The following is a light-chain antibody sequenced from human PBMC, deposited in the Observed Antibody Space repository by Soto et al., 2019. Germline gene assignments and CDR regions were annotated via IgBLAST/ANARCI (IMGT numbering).Light chain of an antibody. CDR3: QHSGSSPRT. Sequence: EIVLTQSPGTLSLSPGERATLSCRASQSVSSSYLAWYQQKPGQAPRLLIYCASSRATGIPDRFSGSGSGTDFTLTISKLEPEDFAVYYCQHSGSSPRTFGQGTKVEIK. CDR1: QSVSSSY. CDR2: CAS. J-gene: IGKJ1*01. V-gene: IGKV3-20*01.